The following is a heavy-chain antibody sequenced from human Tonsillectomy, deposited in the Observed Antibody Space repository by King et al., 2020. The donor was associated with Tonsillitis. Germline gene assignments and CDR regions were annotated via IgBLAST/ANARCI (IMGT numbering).Heavy chain of an antibody. CDR1: GFTFDDYA. J-gene: IGHJ4*01. CDR2: ISWNSDNI. V-gene: IGHV3-9*01. Sequence: VQLVESGGGLVQPGRSLRLSCAASGFTFDDYAMHWVRQPPGKGLEWVSGISWNSDNIAYADSVKGRFTISRDNAKSSLYLQMNSLRAEDTALYYCAKGGEKAKIKTVDFLCFWGQGTL. CDR3: AKGGEKAKIKTVDFLCF. D-gene: IGHD5-24*01.